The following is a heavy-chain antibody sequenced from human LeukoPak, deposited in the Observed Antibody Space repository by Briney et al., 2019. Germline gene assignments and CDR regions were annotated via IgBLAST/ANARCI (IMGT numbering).Heavy chain of an antibody. J-gene: IGHJ4*02. D-gene: IGHD2-8*01. Sequence: PGVSLRLSCAASGFTFHDSAMHWVRQTPGKGLEWVSSINWNSDTIDYVDSVKGRFTTSRDNAKNYLYLQMNSLRTEDAALYYCAKEGSVCTNGICRYFDQWGRGTLVTVSS. CDR1: GFTFHDSA. CDR3: AKEGSVCTNGICRYFDQ. CDR2: INWNSDTI. V-gene: IGHV3-9*01.